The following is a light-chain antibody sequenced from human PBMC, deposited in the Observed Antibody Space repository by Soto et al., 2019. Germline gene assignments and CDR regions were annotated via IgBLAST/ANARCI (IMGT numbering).Light chain of an antibody. V-gene: IGKV1-39*01. J-gene: IGKJ2*01. CDR1: QSIRMY. CDR2: GAS. CDR3: QQNNGMPYT. Sequence: DIQMTQSPSSLSASVGDRVTITCRASQSIRMYLSWYQQKPGKAPTLLIYGASNLYSGVPSRFNGTGSGTEFTLTISSLQPEDFGTYYCQQNNGMPYTFGQGTILEIK.